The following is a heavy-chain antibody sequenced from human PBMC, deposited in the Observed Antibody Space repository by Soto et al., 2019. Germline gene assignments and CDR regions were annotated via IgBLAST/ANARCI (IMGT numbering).Heavy chain of an antibody. Sequence: PSETLSLTCTVSGGSISSYYWSGIRQPPGKGLEWIGYIYYSGSTNYNPSLKSRVTISVDTSKNQFSLKLSSVTAADTAVYYCARGTLVVPATESYFDYRGTGTLLTLSS. V-gene: IGHV4-59*08. CDR1: GGSISSYY. CDR2: IYYSGST. D-gene: IGHD2-15*01. J-gene: IGHJ4*02. CDR3: ARGTLVVPATESYFDY.